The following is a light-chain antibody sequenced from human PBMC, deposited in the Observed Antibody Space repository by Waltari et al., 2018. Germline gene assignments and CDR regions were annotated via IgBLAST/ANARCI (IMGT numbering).Light chain of an antibody. V-gene: IGLV3-25*03. CDR2: KDS. CDR3: QSADMSGSYV. Sequence: SYELTQPPSVSVSPGQTATITCSGDALPKQYTYWYQQKSGQAPILVIYKDSARPSGTPERCSGSSSGTTATLTISGVRAEDEADYYCQSADMSGSYVFGSGTQVIVL. J-gene: IGLJ1*01. CDR1: ALPKQY.